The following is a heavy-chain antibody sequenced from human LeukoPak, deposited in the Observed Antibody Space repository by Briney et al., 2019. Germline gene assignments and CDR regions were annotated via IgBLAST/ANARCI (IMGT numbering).Heavy chain of an antibody. J-gene: IGHJ4*02. CDR1: GGTFSSYV. D-gene: IGHD2-8*01. CDR3: ALISYCTTVTCYYLDY. Sequence: ASVKVSCKASGGTFSSYVITWVRQAPGQGLEWMGWITTYNGDTNYAQNLQGRVTMTADTSTSTAYMELRSLRSDDTAVYYCALISYCTTVTCYYLDYWGQGTLVTVSS. CDR2: ITTYNGDT. V-gene: IGHV1-18*01.